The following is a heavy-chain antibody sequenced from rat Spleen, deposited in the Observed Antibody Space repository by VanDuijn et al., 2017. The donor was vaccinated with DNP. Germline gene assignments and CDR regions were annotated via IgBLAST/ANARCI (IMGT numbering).Heavy chain of an antibody. D-gene: IGHD4-3*01. Sequence: EVQLVESGGGLVQPGRSLKLTCTASGFTFSTYGMAWVRQAPTKGLEWVAYIGSDGYAPYYGDSVKGRFTISRDNAKSTLYLQMNSLRSEDMATYYCIRWNSGHFDYWGQGVMVTVSS. CDR2: IGSDGYAP. CDR3: IRWNSGHFDY. J-gene: IGHJ2*01. V-gene: IGHV5-22*01. CDR1: GFTFSTYG.